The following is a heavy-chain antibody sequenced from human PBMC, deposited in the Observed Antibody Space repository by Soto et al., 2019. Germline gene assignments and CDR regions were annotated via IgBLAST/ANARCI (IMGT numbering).Heavy chain of an antibody. Sequence: SETLSLTLTVSGGSFSSYYWSWVRQPPGKGLEWIGYMYNTGSTVYNPSFKRRVTISVDTSKNHFSLKLNSVTAADTAVYYCARDLWGYCGTDCYPLDVWGQGTTVTVSS. D-gene: IGHD2-21*02. J-gene: IGHJ6*02. V-gene: IGHV4-59*01. CDR2: MYNTGST. CDR3: ARDLWGYCGTDCYPLDV. CDR1: GGSFSSYY.